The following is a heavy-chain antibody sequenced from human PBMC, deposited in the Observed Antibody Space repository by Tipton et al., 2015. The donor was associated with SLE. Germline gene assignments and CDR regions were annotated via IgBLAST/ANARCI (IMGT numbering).Heavy chain of an antibody. J-gene: IGHJ2*01. D-gene: IGHD6-6*01. CDR2: IYHSGST. CDR3: ARHEYSSSLGDL. V-gene: IGHV4-38-2*01. Sequence: TLSLTCAVSGYSISSGYYWGWIRRPPGKGLEWIVGIYHSGSTYYNPPLKSRVTISVDTSKNQFSLKLSSVTAADTAGYYCARHEYSSSLGDLWGRGTLVTVSS. CDR1: GYSISSGYY.